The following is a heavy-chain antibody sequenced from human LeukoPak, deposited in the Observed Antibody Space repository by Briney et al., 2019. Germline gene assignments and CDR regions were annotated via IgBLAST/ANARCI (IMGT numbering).Heavy chain of an antibody. D-gene: IGHD5-24*01. CDR2: IYYSGST. J-gene: IGHJ5*02. CDR1: GGSISSSSYY. CDR3: ARFREGWFDP. V-gene: IGHV4-39*07. Sequence: SETLSLTCTVSGGSISSSSYYWGWIRQPPGKGLEWIGSIYYSGSTYYNPSLKSRVTISVDTSKNQFSLKLSSVTAADTAVYYCARFREGWFDPWGQGTLVTVSS.